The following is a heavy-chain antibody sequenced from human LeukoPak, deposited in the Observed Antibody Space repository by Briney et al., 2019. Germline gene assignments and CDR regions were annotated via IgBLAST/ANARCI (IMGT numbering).Heavy chain of an antibody. D-gene: IGHD4-17*01. CDR3: AGVFRGAVTSNWFDP. J-gene: IGHJ5*02. CDR1: GGSINGYF. Sequence: PSETLSLTCTVSGGSINGYFWTWIRQPPGKGLEWIGYISDSGSTNYNPSLKSRVTLSVDSSNTEFSLRLNSVTAADTAVYYCAGVFRGAVTSNWFDPWGQGTPVTVSS. CDR2: ISDSGST. V-gene: IGHV4-59*01.